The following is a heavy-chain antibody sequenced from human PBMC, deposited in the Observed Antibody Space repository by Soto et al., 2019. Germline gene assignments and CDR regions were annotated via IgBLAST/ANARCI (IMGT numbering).Heavy chain of an antibody. D-gene: IGHD5-12*01. CDR1: GFTFSSYW. CDR3: ARDQIYRGNYFDY. J-gene: IGHJ4*02. Sequence: HPGGSLRLSCAASGFTFSSYWMHWVRQAPGKGLVWVARTNTDGSSSSYADSVKGRFTISRDNAKNTLYLQMNSLRADDTAVYYCARDQIYRGNYFDYWGQGTLVTVSS. V-gene: IGHV3-74*01. CDR2: TNTDGSSS.